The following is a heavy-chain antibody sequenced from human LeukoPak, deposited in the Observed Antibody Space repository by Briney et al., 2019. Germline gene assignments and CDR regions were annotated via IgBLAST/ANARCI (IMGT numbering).Heavy chain of an antibody. J-gene: IGHJ4*02. D-gene: IGHD2-2*01. Sequence: ASVKVSCKASGYTFTGYYMHWVRQAPGQGLEWMGWINPNSGGTNYAQKFQGWVTMTRDTSISTAYMELSRLRSDDTAVYYCARDYCSSTSCLFDYWGQGTLVTVSS. V-gene: IGHV1-2*04. CDR2: INPNSGGT. CDR1: GYTFTGYY. CDR3: ARDYCSSTSCLFDY.